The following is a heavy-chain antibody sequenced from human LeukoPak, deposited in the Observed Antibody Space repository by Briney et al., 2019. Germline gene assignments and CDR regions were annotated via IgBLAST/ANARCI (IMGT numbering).Heavy chain of an antibody. V-gene: IGHV3-13*01. CDR2: IGTAGDT. Sequence: GGSLRLSCAASGFTFSSYDMHWVRQAAGKGLEWVSFIGTAGDTHYRGSVKGRFTISRENAKNSLYLQMNNLRAGDTAVYYCARGNYYDSSGYPNWFDPWGQGTLVTVSS. CDR3: ARGNYYDSSGYPNWFDP. J-gene: IGHJ5*02. CDR1: GFTFSSYD. D-gene: IGHD3-22*01.